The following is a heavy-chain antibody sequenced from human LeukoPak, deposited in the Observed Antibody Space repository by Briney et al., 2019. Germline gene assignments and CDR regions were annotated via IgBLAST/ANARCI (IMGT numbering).Heavy chain of an antibody. CDR2: ISGSGGST. CDR3: AKGIAARPGYFDY. V-gene: IGHV3-23*01. J-gene: IGHJ4*02. CDR1: AFTFSSYA. Sequence: GGSLRLSCAASAFTFSSYAMSWVRQAPGKGLEWVSAISGSGGSTYYADSVKGRFTISRDNSKNTLYLQMNSLRAEDTAVYYCAKGIAARPGYFDYWGQGTLVTVSS. D-gene: IGHD6-6*01.